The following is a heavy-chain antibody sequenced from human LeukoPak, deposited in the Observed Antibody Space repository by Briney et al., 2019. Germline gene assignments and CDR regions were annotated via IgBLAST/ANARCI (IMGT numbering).Heavy chain of an antibody. CDR1: GGSFSGYY. J-gene: IGHJ4*02. CDR2: INHSGGT. Sequence: SETLSLTCAVYGGSFSGYYWSWIRQPPGKGLEWIGEINHSGGTNYNPSLKSRVTISVDTSKNQFSLKLSSVTAADTAVYYCARSLPYYDSSGYYTDYWGQGTLVTVSS. CDR3: ARSLPYYDSSGYYTDY. D-gene: IGHD3-22*01. V-gene: IGHV4-34*01.